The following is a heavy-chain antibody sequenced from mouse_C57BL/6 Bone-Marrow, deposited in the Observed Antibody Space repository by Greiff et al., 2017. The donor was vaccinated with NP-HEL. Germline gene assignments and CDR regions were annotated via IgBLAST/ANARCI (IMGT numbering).Heavy chain of an antibody. V-gene: IGHV1-64*01. CDR1: GYTFTSYW. CDR2: IHPNSGST. D-gene: IGHD1-1*01. J-gene: IGHJ3*01. Sequence: QVQLQQPGAELVKPGASVKLSCKASGYTFTSYWMHWVRQRPGQGLEWIGMIHPNSGSTNYNEKFKSKATLTVDKSYSTAYMQLSSLTSEDSAVYYCARKLYYVSSPLFAYWGQGTLVTVSA. CDR3: ARKLYYVSSPLFAY.